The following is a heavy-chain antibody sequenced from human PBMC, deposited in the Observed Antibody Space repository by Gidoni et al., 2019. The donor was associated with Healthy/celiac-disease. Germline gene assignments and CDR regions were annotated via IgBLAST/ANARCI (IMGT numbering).Heavy chain of an antibody. CDR3: ARTLNCSSTSCYTSYFDY. CDR2: IYYSGST. J-gene: IGHJ4*02. V-gene: IGHV4-59*01. D-gene: IGHD2-2*02. CDR1: GGSISSYY. Sequence: QVQLQESGPGLVKPSETLSLTCTVSGGSISSYYWSWIRQPPGKGLEWIGYIYYSGSTNYNPSLKSRVTISVDTSKNQFSLKLSSVTAADTAVYYCARTLNCSSTSCYTSYFDYWGQGTLVTVSS.